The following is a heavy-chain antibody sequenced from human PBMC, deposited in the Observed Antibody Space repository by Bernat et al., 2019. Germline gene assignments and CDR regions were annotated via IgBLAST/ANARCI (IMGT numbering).Heavy chain of an antibody. Sequence: EVQLLESGGGLVQPGGSLRLSCAASGFTFSSYAMSWVRQAPGKGLEWVSAISGSGGSTYYADSVKGRFTISRDNSKNTLYLQMNSLRAEDTAVYYCAKGLLRYDYIWGSYSMFDYWGQGTLVTASS. V-gene: IGHV3-23*01. CDR3: AKGLLRYDYIWGSYSMFDY. J-gene: IGHJ4*02. CDR1: GFTFSSYA. CDR2: ISGSGGST. D-gene: IGHD3-16*01.